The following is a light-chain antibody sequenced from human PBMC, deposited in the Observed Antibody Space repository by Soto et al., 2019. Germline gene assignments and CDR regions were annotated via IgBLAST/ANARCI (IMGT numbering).Light chain of an antibody. CDR2: AAS. CDR3: QQGNSFPFT. J-gene: IGKJ3*01. CDR1: QGIGSA. Sequence: AIRMTQSPSSLSASVGDRVSITCRASQGIGSALAWYQLKPGKAPKLLIFAASSLQSGVPSRFSGSRSGPDFTLTISSLQPEDFATYYCQQGNSFPFTFGPGTKVDIK. V-gene: IGKV1-13*02.